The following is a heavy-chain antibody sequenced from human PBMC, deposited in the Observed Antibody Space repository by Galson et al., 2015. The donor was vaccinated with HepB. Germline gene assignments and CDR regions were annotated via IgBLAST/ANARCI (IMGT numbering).Heavy chain of an antibody. CDR1: GFTFSDHY. CDR2: TRNKANSYTT. Sequence: SLRLSCAASGFTFSDHYMDWVGQAPGKGLEWVGRTRNKANSYTTEYAASVKGRFTISRDDSKNSLYLQMNSLKTEDTAVYYCARGGYYYGMDVWGQGTTVTVSS. V-gene: IGHV3-72*01. J-gene: IGHJ6*02. CDR3: ARGGYYYGMDV.